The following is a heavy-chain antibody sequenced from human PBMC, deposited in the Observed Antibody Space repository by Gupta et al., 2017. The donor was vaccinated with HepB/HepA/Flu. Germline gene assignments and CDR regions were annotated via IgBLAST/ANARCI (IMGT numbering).Heavy chain of an antibody. D-gene: IGHD3-3*02. Sequence: EGHQWESGGGVGQPGGSLRLSGTATGLTIAGTAMSWVRQAPGGGLEWVSGIGSAMRAHYGDSVRGRFIISRDNSKNTMYLQMNSLRAEDTAVYYCANALHYWSAMDAWGKGPTVTVAS. J-gene: IGHJ6*03. V-gene: IGHV3-23*01. CDR1: GLTIAGTA. CDR3: ANALHYWSAMDA. CDR2: IGSAMRA.